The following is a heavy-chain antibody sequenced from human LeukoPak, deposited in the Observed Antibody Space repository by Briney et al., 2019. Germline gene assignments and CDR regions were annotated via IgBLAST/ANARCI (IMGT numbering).Heavy chain of an antibody. CDR2: ISYDGSNK. CDR3: ARHYYYDSSGNAFDI. J-gene: IGHJ3*02. D-gene: IGHD3-22*01. Sequence: GGSLRLSCAASGFTFNNYWMSWVRQAPGKGLEWVAVISYDGSNKYYADSVKGRFTISRDNSKNTLYLQMNSLRAEDTAVYYCARHYYYDSSGNAFDIWGQGTMVTVSS. V-gene: IGHV3-30*03. CDR1: GFTFNNYW.